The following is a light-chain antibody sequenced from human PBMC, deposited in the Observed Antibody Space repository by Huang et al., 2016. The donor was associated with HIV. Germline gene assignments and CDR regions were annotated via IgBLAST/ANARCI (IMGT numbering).Light chain of an antibody. CDR2: AAS. V-gene: IGKV1-NL1*01. J-gene: IGKJ1*01. Sequence: DIQMTQSPSSLSASVGDRVTITCRASQCISNSLAWYQQKPGKAPKLLLYAASRLESGGPSRFSGSGSGTDYTLTISSLQPEDFATYYCQQYYTTVWTFGQGTKVEIK. CDR3: QQYYTTVWT. CDR1: QCISNS.